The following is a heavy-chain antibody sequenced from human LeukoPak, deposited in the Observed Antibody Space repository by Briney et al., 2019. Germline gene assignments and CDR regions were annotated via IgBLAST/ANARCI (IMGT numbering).Heavy chain of an antibody. Sequence: KHWGSLRLSCAASGFNFSSYAMSWARQAPGKGLEWVSSISSSSSYIYYADSVKGRFTISRDNAKNSLYLQMNSLRAEDTAVYYCARDKGGLVGARGRGAFDIWGQGTMVTVSS. D-gene: IGHD1-26*01. CDR1: GFNFSSYA. J-gene: IGHJ3*02. CDR2: ISSSSSYI. V-gene: IGHV3-21*01. CDR3: ARDKGGLVGARGRGAFDI.